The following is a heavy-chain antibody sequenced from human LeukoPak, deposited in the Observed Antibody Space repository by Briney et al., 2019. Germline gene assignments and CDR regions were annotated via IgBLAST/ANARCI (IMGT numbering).Heavy chain of an antibody. CDR3: ARDRKYYDILTGYYSLFDY. V-gene: IGHV1-8*01. Sequence: ASVKVSCKASGYTFTSYDINWVRQATGQGLEWMGWMNPNSGNTGYAQKFQGRVTMTRNTSISTAYMELRSLRSDDTAVYYCARDRKYYDILTGYYSLFDYWGQGTLVTVSS. J-gene: IGHJ4*02. D-gene: IGHD3-9*01. CDR2: MNPNSGNT. CDR1: GYTFTSYD.